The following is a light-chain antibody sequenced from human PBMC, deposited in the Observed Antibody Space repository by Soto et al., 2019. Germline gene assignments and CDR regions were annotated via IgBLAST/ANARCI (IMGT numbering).Light chain of an antibody. J-gene: IGLJ2*01. V-gene: IGLV2-14*01. Sequence: QSALTQPASVSGSPGQSIAISCTGTSSDVGGYNYVSWYQQHPGKAPKVMIYDVSNRPSGVSNRFSGSKSGNTASLTISGLEAEDEAEYYCSSFTSSYTLVFGGGTKLTVL. CDR1: SSDVGGYNY. CDR3: SSFTSSYTLV. CDR2: DVS.